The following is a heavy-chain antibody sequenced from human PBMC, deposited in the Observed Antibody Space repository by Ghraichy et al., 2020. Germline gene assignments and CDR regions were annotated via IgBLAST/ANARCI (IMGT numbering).Heavy chain of an antibody. Sequence: GGSLRLSCAASEFTFSSYDINWVRQAPGKGLEWVSYLSIGGSTKFYADSVKGRFIVSRDNAKKSFFLQMNNVRVEDTAVYFCTRGPLSPFEYWGQGILVTVSS. J-gene: IGHJ4*02. CDR3: TRGPLSPFEY. CDR2: LSIGGSTK. CDR1: EFTFSSYD. V-gene: IGHV3-48*03.